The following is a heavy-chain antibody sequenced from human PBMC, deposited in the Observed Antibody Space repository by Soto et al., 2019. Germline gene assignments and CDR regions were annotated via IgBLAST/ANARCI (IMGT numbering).Heavy chain of an antibody. CDR2: IYWDDAK. CDR3: AHSVVAGLGYDFDY. Sequence: QITLKESGPTLVKPTQTLTLTCTFSGFSLSSTRVAVGWIRQPPGKALEWLALIYWDDAKRYSPFLKIRLTITKDTSKIPVVLTMTNMDPVDTATYYCAHSVVAGLGYDFDYWGQGTLVTVSA. J-gene: IGHJ4*02. CDR1: GFSLSSTRVA. D-gene: IGHD6-19*01. V-gene: IGHV2-5*02.